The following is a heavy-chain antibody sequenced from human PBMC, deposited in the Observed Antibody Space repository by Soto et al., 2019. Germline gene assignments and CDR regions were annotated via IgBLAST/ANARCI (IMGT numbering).Heavy chain of an antibody. V-gene: IGHV3-30-3*01. CDR1: GFTFSSYA. Sequence: HPGGSLRLSCAASGFTFSSYAMHWVRQAPGKGLEWVAVISYDGSNKYYADSVKGRFTISRDNSKNTLYLQMNSLRAEDTAVYYCARVFEPFGVVIPYGMDVWGQGTTVTVSS. CDR2: ISYDGSNK. J-gene: IGHJ6*02. CDR3: ARVFEPFGVVIPYGMDV. D-gene: IGHD3-3*01.